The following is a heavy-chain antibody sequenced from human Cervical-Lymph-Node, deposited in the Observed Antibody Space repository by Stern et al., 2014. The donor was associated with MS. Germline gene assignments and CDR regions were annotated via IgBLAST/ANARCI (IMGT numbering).Heavy chain of an antibody. CDR3: ALMTTVTRGFDY. V-gene: IGHV1-46*01. Sequence: MQLVESGAEVKKTGASVKVSCQTSGYTFTDYYLHWVRQAPGQGLEWMGIINPSGGSTSYAQKFQGRVTLTRDTSTCTVYMELSSLRSEDTAVYYCALMTTVTRGFDYWGQGTLVTVSS. D-gene: IGHD4-17*01. CDR2: INPSGGST. J-gene: IGHJ4*02. CDR1: GYTFTDYY.